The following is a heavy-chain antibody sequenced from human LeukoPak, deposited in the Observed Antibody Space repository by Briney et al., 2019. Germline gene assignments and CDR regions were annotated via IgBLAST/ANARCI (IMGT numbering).Heavy chain of an antibody. V-gene: IGHV4-59*12. CDR1: GASISSFY. J-gene: IGHJ3*02. CDR2: ISYSGST. CDR3: AREISWSRGAFDI. Sequence: SETLSLTCTVSGASISSFYWSWIRQPPGKGLEWIGYISYSGSTNCNPSLKSRVTISVDTSKNQFSLKLNSVTAADTAVYYCAREISWSRGAFDIWGQGTMVTVSS.